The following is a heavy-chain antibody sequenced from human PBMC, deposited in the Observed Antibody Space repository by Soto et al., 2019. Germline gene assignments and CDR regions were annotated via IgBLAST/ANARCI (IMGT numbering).Heavy chain of an antibody. D-gene: IGHD3-9*01. CDR2: ISAYSGNT. Sequence: ASVTVSCKASGYTSTSYGISWVRQAPGQGLEWMGWISAYSGNTNYAQKLQGRVTMTTDTSTSTAYMELRSLRSDDTAVYYCASMRGDILTGYYKAPYYYYYGMDVWGQGTTVTVSS. V-gene: IGHV1-18*01. CDR3: ASMRGDILTGYYKAPYYYYYGMDV. J-gene: IGHJ6*02. CDR1: GYTSTSYG.